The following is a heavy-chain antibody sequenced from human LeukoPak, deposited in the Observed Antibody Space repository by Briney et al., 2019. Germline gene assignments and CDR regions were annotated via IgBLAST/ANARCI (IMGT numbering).Heavy chain of an antibody. CDR1: GFTISRYW. V-gene: IGHV3-7*01. CDR2: IKEDGSEK. J-gene: IGHJ4*02. D-gene: IGHD6-13*01. CDR3: AVIVAAGTGGFDS. Sequence: PAGTLSLSCAASGFTISRYWMSWVRKAPGKGVKWVANIKEDGSEKNYVDSVKGRFTISRDNAKSSLYLQMNSLRVEDTALYYCAVIVAAGTGGFDSWGQGTLVTVSS.